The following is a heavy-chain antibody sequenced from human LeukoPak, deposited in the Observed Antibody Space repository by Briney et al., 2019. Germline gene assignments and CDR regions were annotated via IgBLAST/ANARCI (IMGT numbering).Heavy chain of an antibody. CDR2: IDHRGDT. CDR1: GGSFSRYY. D-gene: IGHD5-24*01. Sequence: SETLPLTCAVYGGSFSRYYWSWIRQSPGKGLEGIAEIDHRGDTNYNPSVKSRVTISVDTSKNQFSLKVRSLSAADTAVYYCARGATISETGYFDFWGQGTLVTVSP. J-gene: IGHJ4*03. CDR3: ARGATISETGYFDF. V-gene: IGHV4-34*01.